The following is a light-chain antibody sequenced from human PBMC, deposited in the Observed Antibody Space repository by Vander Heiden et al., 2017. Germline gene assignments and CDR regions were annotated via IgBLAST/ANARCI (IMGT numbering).Light chain of an antibody. V-gene: IGLV2-23*02. CDR1: SSDVENYNL. J-gene: IGLJ2*01. CDR2: EVN. Sequence: QSTLTHSASVSASRGQPIAISCTGTSSDVENYNLVSWYQQHPGKAPKLVIFEVNRRPSGVSTRFSGSKSGKSAFLTISGLQPEDEAEYYCCSYAGGTTVVFGGGTKVTVL. CDR3: CSYAGGTTVV.